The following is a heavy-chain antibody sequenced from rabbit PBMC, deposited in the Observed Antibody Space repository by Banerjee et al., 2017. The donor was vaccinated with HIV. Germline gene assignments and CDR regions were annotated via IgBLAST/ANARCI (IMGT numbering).Heavy chain of an antibody. D-gene: IGHD1-1*01. V-gene: IGHV1S47*01. J-gene: IGHJ4*01. Sequence: QEQLEESGGDLVKPEGSLILTCKASGFDFSSSTMCWVRQAPGKGLEWIASIDTGDGTTYYASWVNGRFTVSLDNARNTVFLQMTSLTPADTATYFCARGISSGYYVYYFDLWGPGTLVTVS. CDR2: IDTGDGTT. CDR3: ARGISSGYYVYYFDL. CDR1: GFDFSSST.